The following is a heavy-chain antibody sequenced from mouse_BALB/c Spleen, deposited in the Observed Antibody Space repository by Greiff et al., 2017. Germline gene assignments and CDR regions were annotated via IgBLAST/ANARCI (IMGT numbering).Heavy chain of an antibody. CDR1: GFTFSSYT. V-gene: IGHV5-6-4*01. D-gene: IGHD1-1*02. Sequence: EVKLVESGGGLVKPGGSLKLSCAASGFTFSSYTMSWVRQTPEKRLEWVATISSGGSYTYYPDSVKGRFTISRDNAKNTLYLQMSSLKSEDTAMYYCTRDFGNYAMDDWGQGTSVTVSS. CDR3: TRDFGNYAMDD. J-gene: IGHJ4*01. CDR2: ISSGGSYT.